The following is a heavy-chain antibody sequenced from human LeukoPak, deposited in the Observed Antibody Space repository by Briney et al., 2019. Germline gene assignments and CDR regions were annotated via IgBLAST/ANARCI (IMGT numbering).Heavy chain of an antibody. V-gene: IGHV3-64*01. CDR2: ISNNGGST. CDR3: ARVLRVGGYDY. J-gene: IGHJ4*02. Sequence: GGSLRLSCAASGFTFSSYAMHWVRQAPGKGLEYVSAISNNGGSTYYANSVKGRFTISRDNSKNTLYLQMGRLRAEDMAVYYCARVLRVGGYDYWGQGTLVTVSS. D-gene: IGHD3-16*01. CDR1: GFTFSSYA.